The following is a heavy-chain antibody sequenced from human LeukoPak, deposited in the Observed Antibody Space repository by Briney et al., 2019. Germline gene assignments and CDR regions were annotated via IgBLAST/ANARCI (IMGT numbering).Heavy chain of an antibody. J-gene: IGHJ4*02. CDR2: ISGSGGST. V-gene: IGHV3-23*01. Sequence: GGSLRLSCAASGFTFSSYWMSWVRQAPGKGLEWVSAISGSGGSTYYADSVKGRFTISRDNSKNTLYLQMNSLRAEDTAVYHCAKWFRSTSCPLDYWGQGTLVTVSS. CDR1: GFTFSSYW. CDR3: AKWFRSTSCPLDY. D-gene: IGHD2-2*01.